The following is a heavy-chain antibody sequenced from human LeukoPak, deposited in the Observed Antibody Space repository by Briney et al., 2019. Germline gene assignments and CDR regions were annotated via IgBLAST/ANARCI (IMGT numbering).Heavy chain of an antibody. CDR3: ARVGGPTEYYYYYGKDV. Sequence: GGSLRLSCAASGFTFSSYWVHWVRQAPGKGLVWVSRINSDGSSTSYADSVKGRFTISRDNAKNTLYLQMNSLRAEDTAVYYCARVGGPTEYYYYYGKDVWGQGTTVTVSS. D-gene: IGHD3-16*01. J-gene: IGHJ6*02. CDR1: GFTFSSYW. V-gene: IGHV3-74*01. CDR2: INSDGSST.